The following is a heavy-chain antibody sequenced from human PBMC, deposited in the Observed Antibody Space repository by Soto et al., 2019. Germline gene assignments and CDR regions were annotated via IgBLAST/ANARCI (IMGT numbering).Heavy chain of an antibody. V-gene: IGHV3-30-3*01. CDR1: GFTFSSYA. CDR2: ISYDGSNK. D-gene: IGHD3-22*01. CDR3: ARDGSELYYDSSGYFDY. Sequence: QVQLVESGGGVVQPGRSLRLSCAASGFTFSSYAMHWVRQAPGKGLEWVAVISYDGSNKYYADSVKGRFTISRDNSKNTLYLQMNSLRAEDTAVYYCARDGSELYYDSSGYFDYWGQGTLVTVSS. J-gene: IGHJ4*02.